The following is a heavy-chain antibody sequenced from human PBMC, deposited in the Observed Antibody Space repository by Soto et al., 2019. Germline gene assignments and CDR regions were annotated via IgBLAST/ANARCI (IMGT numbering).Heavy chain of an antibody. D-gene: IGHD3-16*01. CDR2: INHSGST. J-gene: IGHJ3*02. V-gene: IGHV4-34*01. CDR1: GGSFGGYY. Sequence: SETLSLTSAVYGGSFGGYYWTWIRQPPGTGLEWIGEINHSGSTNYNPSLKSRVTISVDTSKNQFSLKLSSVTAADTAVYYCANLDMITFGGIIGPNDEFDIWGQGTMVTVSS. CDR3: ANLDMITFGGIIGPNDEFDI.